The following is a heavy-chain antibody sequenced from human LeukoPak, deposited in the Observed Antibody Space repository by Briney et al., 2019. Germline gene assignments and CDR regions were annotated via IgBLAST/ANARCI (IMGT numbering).Heavy chain of an antibody. D-gene: IGHD6-19*01. V-gene: IGHV3-7*01. CDR1: GFTFSSYW. CDR3: ARDYLDSSSGWYPRVY. Sequence: PGGSLTLSCAASGFTFSSYWMSWVRQAPGKGLEWVADINPVGSEKYYVDSVKGRFTIARDNAKNSLYLQMNSLRAEDTAVYYCARDYLDSSSGWYPRVYWGQGTLVTVSS. J-gene: IGHJ4*02. CDR2: INPVGSEK.